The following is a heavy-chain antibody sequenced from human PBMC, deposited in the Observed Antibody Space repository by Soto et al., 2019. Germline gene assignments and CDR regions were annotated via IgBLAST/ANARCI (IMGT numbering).Heavy chain of an antibody. CDR2: ISGSGGST. Sequence: GGSLRLSCVVSGFTFSSYAMSWVRQAPGKGLEWVSAISGSGGSTYYADSVKGRFTISRDNSKNTLYLQMNSLRAEDTAVYYCAKGFLRAYYFDYWGQGTLVTVSS. D-gene: IGHD3-16*01. V-gene: IGHV3-23*01. CDR1: GFTFSSYA. CDR3: AKGFLRAYYFDY. J-gene: IGHJ4*02.